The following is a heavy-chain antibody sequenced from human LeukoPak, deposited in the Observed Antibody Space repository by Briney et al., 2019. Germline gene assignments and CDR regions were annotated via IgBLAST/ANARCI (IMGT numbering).Heavy chain of an antibody. CDR3: ARGLKSSSTSHQYYYYYMDV. D-gene: IGHD2-2*01. V-gene: IGHV7-4-1*02. Sequence: VASVKVSCKASGYTFTSYAMNWVRQAPGQGLEWMGWINTNTGNPTYAQGFTGRFVFSLDTSVSTAYLQISSLKAEDTTVYYCARGLKSSSTSHQYYYYYMDVWGKGTTVTVSS. CDR1: GYTFTSYA. J-gene: IGHJ6*03. CDR2: INTNTGNP.